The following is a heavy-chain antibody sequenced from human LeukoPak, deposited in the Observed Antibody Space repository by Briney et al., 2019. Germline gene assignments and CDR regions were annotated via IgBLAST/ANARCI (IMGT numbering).Heavy chain of an antibody. D-gene: IGHD3-10*01. V-gene: IGHV3-23*01. CDR1: GFTFSSYA. CDR2: ISGSGGST. Sequence: GGSLRLSCAASGFTFSSYAMSWVRQAPGKGLEWVSAISGSGGSTYYADSVKGRFTISRDNSKNTLYLQMNSLRAEDTAVYYCAKEGPYYGSGSDQYYFDYWGQGTLVTASS. CDR3: AKEGPYYGSGSDQYYFDY. J-gene: IGHJ4*02.